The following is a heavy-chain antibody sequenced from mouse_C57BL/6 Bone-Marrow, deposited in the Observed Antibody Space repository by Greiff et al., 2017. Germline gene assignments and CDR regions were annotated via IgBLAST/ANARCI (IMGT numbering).Heavy chain of an antibody. CDR3: ARRYDGYGYFDY. CDR2: IYPGSGNT. Sequence: QVQLQQSGAELVRPGASVKLSCKASGYTFTDYYINWVKQRPGQGLEWIARIYPGSGNTNYNEKFKGKATLTAEKSSSTAYMQLSSLTSEDSAVYFCARRYDGYGYFDYWGQGTTLTVSS. J-gene: IGHJ2*01. D-gene: IGHD2-3*01. V-gene: IGHV1-76*01. CDR1: GYTFTDYY.